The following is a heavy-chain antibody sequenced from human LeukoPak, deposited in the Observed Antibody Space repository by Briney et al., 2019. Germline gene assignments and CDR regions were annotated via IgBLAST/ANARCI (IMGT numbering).Heavy chain of an antibody. CDR3: ARGSLRSSSSEH. CDR1: GYTFTSYD. V-gene: IGHV1-8*01. CDR2: MNPNSGNT. J-gene: IGHJ4*02. D-gene: IGHD6-6*01. Sequence: GASVKVSCKASGYTFTSYDINWVRRATGQGLEWMGWMNPNSGNTGYAQKFQGRVTMTRNTSISTAYMELSSLRSEDTAVYYCARGSLRSSSSEHWGQGTLVTVSS.